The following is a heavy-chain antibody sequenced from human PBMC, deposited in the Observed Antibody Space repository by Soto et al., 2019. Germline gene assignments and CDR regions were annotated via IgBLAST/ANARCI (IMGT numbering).Heavy chain of an antibody. CDR3: VILDNYVTPPPQDV. CDR2: ISPYTGNT. J-gene: IGHJ6*02. V-gene: IGHV1-18*01. D-gene: IGHD3-16*01. CDR1: GYIFVNYG. Sequence: QVQLVQSGDEVKKPGASVKVSCKASGYIFVNYGIAWVRQAPGQGLEWMGWISPYTGNTHSATKVQGRLTMTTDTSTITAYMALGSLTSDDTTVYYFVILDNYVTPPPQDVWGQRTTVTVSS.